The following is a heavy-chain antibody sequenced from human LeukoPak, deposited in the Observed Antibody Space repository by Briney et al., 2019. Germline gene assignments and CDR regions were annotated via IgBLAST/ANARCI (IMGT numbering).Heavy chain of an antibody. CDR2: INSDGSST. CDR3: ARVTYCGGDCYSLDFDY. CDR1: GFTFSSYW. Sequence: GGSLRLSCAASGFTFSSYWMHWVRQAPGKGLVWVSRINSDGSSTSYADSVKGRFTISRDNAKNTLYLQMNGLRAEDTAVYYCARVTYCGGDCYSLDFDYWGQGTLVTVSS. D-gene: IGHD2-21*02. J-gene: IGHJ4*02. V-gene: IGHV3-74*01.